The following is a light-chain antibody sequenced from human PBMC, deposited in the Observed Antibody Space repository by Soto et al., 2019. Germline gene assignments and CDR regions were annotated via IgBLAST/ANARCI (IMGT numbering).Light chain of an antibody. Sequence: EIVMTQSPATLSVSPGERATLSCRASQSVSSNLAWYQQKPGQAPTLLIYGASTGATGIPARFSGSESGTEFTLTISSLQSEDFAVYYCQQYNNWPWTFGQGTKVEIK. CDR2: GAS. V-gene: IGKV3-15*01. CDR1: QSVSSN. CDR3: QQYNNWPWT. J-gene: IGKJ1*01.